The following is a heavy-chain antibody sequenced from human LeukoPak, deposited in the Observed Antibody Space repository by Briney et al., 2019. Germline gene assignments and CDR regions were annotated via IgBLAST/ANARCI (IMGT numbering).Heavy chain of an antibody. D-gene: IGHD3-22*01. Sequence: GGSLRLSCAASGFTFSSYGMHWVRQAPGKGLEWVAVISYDGSNKYYADSVKGRFTISRDNSKNTLYLQMNSLRAEDTAVYYCAKDYYYDSSGYPDYYYYGMDVWGQGTTVTVSS. V-gene: IGHV3-30*18. CDR1: GFTFSSYG. J-gene: IGHJ6*02. CDR2: ISYDGSNK. CDR3: AKDYYYDSSGYPDYYYYGMDV.